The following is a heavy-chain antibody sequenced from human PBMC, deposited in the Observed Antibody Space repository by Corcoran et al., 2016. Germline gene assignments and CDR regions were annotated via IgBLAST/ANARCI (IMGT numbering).Heavy chain of an antibody. Sequence: QVQLVQSGAEVKKPGASVKVSCKASGYTFSTYTIHWVRQAPGQRLEWMGWINTGNGHTKYSQRFQGRVTFIRDTSASTVYMELSSLRSEDSAVYFCAREGFAGAGLDYWGQGTLVTVSS. CDR2: INTGNGHT. V-gene: IGHV1-3*04. J-gene: IGHJ4*02. CDR1: GYTFSTYT. D-gene: IGHD6-19*01. CDR3: AREGFAGAGLDY.